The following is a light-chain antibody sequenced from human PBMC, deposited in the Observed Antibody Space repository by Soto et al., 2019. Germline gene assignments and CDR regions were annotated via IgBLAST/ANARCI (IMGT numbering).Light chain of an antibody. J-gene: IGLJ1*01. CDR3: SSYAGSNYYV. V-gene: IGLV2-8*01. CDR2: DVT. CDR1: SSDVGGYNY. Sequence: QSALTQPPSASGSPGQSVTISCTGTSSDVGGYNYVSWYQQRPGKAPKLMIYDVTRRPSGVPDRFSGSKSGNTASLTVSGLQAEDEADYYCSSYAGSNYYVFGTGTKLTVL.